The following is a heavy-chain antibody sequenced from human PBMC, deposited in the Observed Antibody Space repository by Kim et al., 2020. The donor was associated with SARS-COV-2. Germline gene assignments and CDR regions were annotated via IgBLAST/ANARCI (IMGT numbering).Heavy chain of an antibody. J-gene: IGHJ4*02. CDR3: AKATTITGTTAY. D-gene: IGHD1-20*01. Sequence: YYADSVKGRFTISRDNSKNTLFLQMNSLRAEDTAVYYCAKATTITGTTAYWGQGTLVTVSS. V-gene: IGHV3-23*01.